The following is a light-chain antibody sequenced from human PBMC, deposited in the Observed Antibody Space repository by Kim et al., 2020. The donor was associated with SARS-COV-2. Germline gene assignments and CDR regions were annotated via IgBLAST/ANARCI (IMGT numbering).Light chain of an antibody. CDR1: SSDVGGYNY. CDR2: DVS. V-gene: IGLV2-14*03. J-gene: IGLJ1*01. Sequence: QSALTQPASVSGSPGQSITISCTGTSSDVGGYNYVSWYQQHPGKAPKLMIYDVSNRPSGVSNRFSGSKSCNTASLTISGLQAEDEADYYCSSYTSSSTLVFGTGTKVTV. CDR3: SSYTSSSTLV.